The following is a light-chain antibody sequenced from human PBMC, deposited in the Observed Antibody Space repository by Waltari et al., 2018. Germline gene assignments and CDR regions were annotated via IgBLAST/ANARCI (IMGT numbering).Light chain of an antibody. Sequence: EVVLTQSPGTLSLSPGEKATLSCRASQSVSRALVWYQQKPGQAPRLLIYGVANRATGIPDRCSGSGSGTVFSLTISRLEPEDFAVYYCQNYERLPATFGQGTRVEIK. J-gene: IGKJ1*01. V-gene: IGKV3-20*01. CDR2: GVA. CDR3: QNYERLPAT. CDR1: QSVSRA.